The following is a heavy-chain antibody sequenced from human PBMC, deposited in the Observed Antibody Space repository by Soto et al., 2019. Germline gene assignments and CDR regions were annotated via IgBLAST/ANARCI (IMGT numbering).Heavy chain of an antibody. CDR2: IYWDDDK. CDR3: AHALGGGSSSYFDY. V-gene: IGHV2-5*02. Sequence: SGPTLVNPTQTLTLTCTFSGSSLSSSGVGVGWIRQPPGKALEWLALIYWDDDKRYSPSLKSRLTITKDTSKNQVVLTMANMDPVDTATYYCAHALGGGSSSYFDYWGQGTLVTVSS. CDR1: GSSLSSSGVG. J-gene: IGHJ4*02. D-gene: IGHD3-16*01.